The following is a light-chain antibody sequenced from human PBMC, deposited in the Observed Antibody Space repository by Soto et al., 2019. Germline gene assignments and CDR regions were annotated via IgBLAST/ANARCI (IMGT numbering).Light chain of an antibody. CDR1: QSVSSY. CDR2: DAS. Sequence: EVVLTQSPATLSLSPGERATLSCRASQSVSSYLAWYQQKPGQAPRLLIYDASNRATGIPVRFSGSGSGTDFTLTISSLQPEDFATYYCQQSYSTPYTFGQGTKLEIK. J-gene: IGKJ2*01. CDR3: QQSYSTPYT. V-gene: IGKV3-11*01.